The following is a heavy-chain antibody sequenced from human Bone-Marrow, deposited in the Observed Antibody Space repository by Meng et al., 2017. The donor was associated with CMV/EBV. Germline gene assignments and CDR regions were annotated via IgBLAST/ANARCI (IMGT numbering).Heavy chain of an antibody. D-gene: IGHD6-13*01. J-gene: IGHJ6*02. CDR1: GFTFNTYW. CDR3: ARVAAAGRGMDV. V-gene: IGHV3-7*04. CDR2: IKQDGSEK. Sequence: GESLKISCVASGFTFNTYWMSWVRQAPGKGLEWVANIKQDGSEKNYVDSVKGRFTISRDNAKNSLFLQMNSLRAEDTAVYYCARVAAAGRGMDVWGPGTTVTVSS.